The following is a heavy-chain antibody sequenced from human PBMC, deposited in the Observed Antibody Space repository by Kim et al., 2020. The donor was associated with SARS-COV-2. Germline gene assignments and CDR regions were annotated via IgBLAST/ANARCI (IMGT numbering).Heavy chain of an antibody. CDR2: T. J-gene: IGHJ6*02. D-gene: IGHD6-25*01. Sequence: TAYAPSMKGRFTVSRDDSRNSLYLQMNSLKPEDTAVYYCARDTAAAMDVWGRGTTVTVSS. V-gene: IGHV3-72*01. CDR3: ARDTAAAMDV.